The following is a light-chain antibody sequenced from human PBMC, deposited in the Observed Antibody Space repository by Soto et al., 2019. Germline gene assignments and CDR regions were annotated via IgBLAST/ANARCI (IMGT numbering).Light chain of an antibody. CDR3: QQRDNWPPKYT. V-gene: IGKV3-11*01. CDR2: DAS. Sequence: TQSPSSLSLSPGERATLSCRASQSVSTYLAWYQQKPGQAPRLLIYDASKRATGVPARFSGSGSGTDFTLTISSLEPEDFTVYFCQQRDNWPPKYTFGQGTKLQIK. CDR1: QSVSTY. J-gene: IGKJ2*01.